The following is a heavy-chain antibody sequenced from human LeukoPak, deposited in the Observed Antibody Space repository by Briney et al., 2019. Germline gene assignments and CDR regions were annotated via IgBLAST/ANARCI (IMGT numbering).Heavy chain of an antibody. V-gene: IGHV4-61*02. CDR2: ISTSGST. CDR3: ARGYNDYTISGY. Sequence: SQTLSLTCTVSGGSISSGSYYWTWIRQPAGKGLEWIGRISTSGSTYYNPSLKSRVTIFLDTSKNQFSLKLNSVTAADTAVYYCARGYNDYTISGYWGQGTLVTVSS. D-gene: IGHD5-24*01. CDR1: GGSISSGSYY. J-gene: IGHJ4*02.